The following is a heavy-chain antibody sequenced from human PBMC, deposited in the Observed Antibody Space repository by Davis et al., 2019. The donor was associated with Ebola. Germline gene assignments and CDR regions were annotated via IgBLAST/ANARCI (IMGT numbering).Heavy chain of an antibody. CDR3: ARVVGATTGWFDP. CDR2: INHSGST. V-gene: IGHV4-34*01. J-gene: IGHJ5*02. CDR1: GGSFSGYY. D-gene: IGHD1-26*01. Sequence: ETLSLTCAVYGGSFSGYYWSWIRQPPGKGLEWIGEINHSGSTNYNPSLKSRVTISVDTSKNQFSLKLSSVTAADTAVYYCARVVGATTGWFDPWGQGTLVTVSS.